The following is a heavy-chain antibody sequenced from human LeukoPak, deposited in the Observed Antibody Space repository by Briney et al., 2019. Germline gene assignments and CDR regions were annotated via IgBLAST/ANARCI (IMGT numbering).Heavy chain of an antibody. V-gene: IGHV3-48*03. J-gene: IGHJ4*02. Sequence: PGGSLRLSCAASGFTFSSYEMNWVRQAPGKGLEWVSYISSSGSTIYYADSVKGRFTISRDNAKNSLYLQMNSLRAEDTAVYYCARGKRVVVITPFLDYWGQGILVTVSS. D-gene: IGHD3-22*01. CDR2: ISSSGSTI. CDR1: GFTFSSYE. CDR3: ARGKRVVVITPFLDY.